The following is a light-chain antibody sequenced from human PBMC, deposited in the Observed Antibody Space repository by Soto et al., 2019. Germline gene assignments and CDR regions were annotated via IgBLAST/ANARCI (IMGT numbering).Light chain of an antibody. CDR2: EVS. J-gene: IGLJ2*01. V-gene: IGLV2-8*01. Sequence: QSALTQPPSASGSPGQSVTISCTGTSSDVGGYNYVSWYQQHPGKAPKLMIYEVSKRPSGVPDRFSGSKSGSTASLTVSGLQSEDGADYYCSSYAGSTNVVFGGGTKLTV. CDR3: SSYAGSTNVV. CDR1: SSDVGGYNY.